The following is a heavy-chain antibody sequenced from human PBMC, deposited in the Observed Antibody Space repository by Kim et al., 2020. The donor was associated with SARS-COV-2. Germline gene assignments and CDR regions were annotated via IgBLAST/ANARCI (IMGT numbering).Heavy chain of an antibody. CDR1: GFTFSSYW. V-gene: IGHV3-7*01. CDR2: IKQDGSEK. Sequence: GGSLRLSCAASGFTFSSYWMSWVRQAPGKGLEWVANIKQDGSEKYYVDSVKGRFTISRDNAKNSLYLQMNSLRAEDTAVYYCARDRGYSSSWYADNDAFDIWGQGTMVTVSS. D-gene: IGHD6-13*01. J-gene: IGHJ3*02. CDR3: ARDRGYSSSWYADNDAFDI.